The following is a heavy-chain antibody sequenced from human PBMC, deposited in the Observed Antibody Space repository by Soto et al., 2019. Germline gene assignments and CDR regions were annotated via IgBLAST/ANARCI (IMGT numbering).Heavy chain of an antibody. D-gene: IGHD2-15*01. V-gene: IGHV1-18*01. CDR1: GYTFTSFG. CDR3: ARDHRGGTDAFDI. J-gene: IGHJ3*02. CDR2: ISAYNGNT. Sequence: QVQLVQSGAEVKQPGASVKVSCKASGYTFTSFGISWVRQAPGQGLEWMGWISAYNGNTNYAENLQGRVTMTTDTATSTVYMELRSLRSDDTAVYYCARDHRGGTDAFDIWGQGTMVTVSS.